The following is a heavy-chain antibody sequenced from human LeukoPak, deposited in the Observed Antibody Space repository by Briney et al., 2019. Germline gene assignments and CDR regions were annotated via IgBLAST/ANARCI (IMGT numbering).Heavy chain of an antibody. J-gene: IGHJ4*02. Sequence: GGSLRLSCAPSGFTFRSYAMHWVRQAPGKGLEWVSGISGSGGNTYYAGSLKGRFTISRDNSKNTLYLQMNSLSVEDTAIYYCAKGVAMSDVARHWGPGTLVTVSS. CDR1: GFTFRSYA. D-gene: IGHD6-19*01. V-gene: IGHV3-23*01. CDR3: AKGVAMSDVARH. CDR2: ISGSGGNT.